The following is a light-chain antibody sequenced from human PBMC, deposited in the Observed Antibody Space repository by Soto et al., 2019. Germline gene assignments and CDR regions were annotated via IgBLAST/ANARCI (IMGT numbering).Light chain of an antibody. V-gene: IGKV1-5*01. J-gene: IGKJ5*01. Sequence: DIQMTQSPSTLSASVGDRVTITCRASQSLNNDLAWYQQKTGKAPNILIYDASTLERGVPSRFSGTGSGTEFTLAINRLQPDDFSTYYCQQYHRYSITFGQGTRLEIK. CDR3: QQYHRYSIT. CDR1: QSLNND. CDR2: DAS.